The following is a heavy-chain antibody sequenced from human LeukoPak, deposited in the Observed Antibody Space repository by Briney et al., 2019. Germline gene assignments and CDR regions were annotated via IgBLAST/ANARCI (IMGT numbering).Heavy chain of an antibody. V-gene: IGHV1-18*01. D-gene: IGHD5-18*01. CDR2: ISAYNGNT. CDR1: GYTFTSFG. Sequence: ASVKVSCKASGYTFTSFGISWVRQAPGQGLEWMGWISAYNGNTNYAQKLQGRVTMTRDTSISTAYMELSRLRSDDTAVYYCARDLSAAGYSYGLPLARWGQGTLVTVSS. CDR3: ARDLSAAGYSYGLPLAR. J-gene: IGHJ4*02.